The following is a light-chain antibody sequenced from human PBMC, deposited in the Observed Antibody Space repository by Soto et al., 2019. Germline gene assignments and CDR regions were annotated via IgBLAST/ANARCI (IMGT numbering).Light chain of an antibody. CDR3: QQYNNWWT. V-gene: IGKV3-15*01. J-gene: IGKJ1*01. CDR2: GAS. CDR1: QSVDSN. Sequence: EILMTQSPATLSVSPGERATLSFRASQSVDSNLAWYQQKPGQAPRLLIYGASTRATGISARFSGSGSGTEFTLTISSLQSEDFGVYYCQQYNNWWTFXQGTKLDIK.